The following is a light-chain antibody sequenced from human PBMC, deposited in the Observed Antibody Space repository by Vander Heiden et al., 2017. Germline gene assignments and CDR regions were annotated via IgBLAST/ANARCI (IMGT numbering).Light chain of an antibody. Sequence: EIVMTQSPATLSVSPGERATLSRRASQSITRDLAWYQQISGQAPRLLIYGASARATGVAARFSGSGSGTEFTLTVSSLQSEDFAVYYCQQYTSWPFTFGQGTNLEIK. V-gene: IGKV3-15*01. J-gene: IGKJ2*01. CDR1: QSITRD. CDR3: QQYTSWPFT. CDR2: GAS.